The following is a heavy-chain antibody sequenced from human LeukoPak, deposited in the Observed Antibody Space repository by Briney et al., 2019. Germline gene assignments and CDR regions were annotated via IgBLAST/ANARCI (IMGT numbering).Heavy chain of an antibody. CDR1: GYTFTSYG. CDR2: ISAYNGNT. J-gene: IGHJ5*02. V-gene: IGHV1-18*01. D-gene: IGHD2-2*01. Sequence: ASVKVSCKASGYTFTSYGISWVRQAPGQGLEWMGWISAYNGNTSYAQKFQGRVTMTRDTSTSTVYMELSSLRSEDTAVYYCARDIYCSSTSCSTRDNWFDPWGQGTLVTVSS. CDR3: ARDIYCSSTSCSTRDNWFDP.